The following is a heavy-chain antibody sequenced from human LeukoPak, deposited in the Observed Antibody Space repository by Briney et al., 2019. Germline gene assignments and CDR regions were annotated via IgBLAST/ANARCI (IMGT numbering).Heavy chain of an antibody. J-gene: IGHJ5*02. CDR1: GGSFSGYS. V-gene: IGHV4-30-2*01. CDR3: ARGTERASWFDP. D-gene: IGHD1-1*01. Sequence: SETLSLTCAVYGGSFSGYSWSWIRQPPGKGLEWIGYIYHSGSTYYNPSLKSRVTISVDRSKNQFSLKLTSVTAADTAVYYCARGTERASWFDPWGQGTLVTVSS. CDR2: IYHSGST.